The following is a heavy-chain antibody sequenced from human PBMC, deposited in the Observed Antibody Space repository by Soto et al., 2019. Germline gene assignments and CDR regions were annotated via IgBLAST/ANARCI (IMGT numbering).Heavy chain of an antibody. J-gene: IGHJ4*02. Sequence: GGSLRLSCVASGFTFGSRAMSWVRQAPGEGLGWVSSITDTGGDTKCADSVRGRFTIARDNSKNKLYLQMSSLRAEASAVYYCARGSADSYPESRILDFWGRGTLVTVSS. CDR1: GFTFGSRA. CDR2: ITDTGGDT. D-gene: IGHD3-3*01. V-gene: IGHV3-23*01. CDR3: ARGSADSYPESRILDF.